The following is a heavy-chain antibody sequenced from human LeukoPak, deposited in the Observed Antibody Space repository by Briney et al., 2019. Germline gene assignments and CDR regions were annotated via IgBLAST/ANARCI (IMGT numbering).Heavy chain of an antibody. Sequence: QPGGSLRLSCEVSGFSLTTYGMLWVRQAPGKGLEWVAFIRSNGINTYYGDSVKGRFTISRDISKSTLYLQMNSLTTDDTAPYFCAKDRPLKGGFDPWGQGSLVIVSS. J-gene: IGHJ5*02. CDR2: IRSNGINT. V-gene: IGHV3-30*02. D-gene: IGHD3-16*01. CDR3: AKDRPLKGGFDP. CDR1: GFSLTTYG.